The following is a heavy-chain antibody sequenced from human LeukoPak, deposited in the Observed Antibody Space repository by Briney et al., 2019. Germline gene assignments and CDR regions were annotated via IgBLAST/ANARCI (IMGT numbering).Heavy chain of an antibody. CDR3: ARSHYYDSSGSKNNWFDP. D-gene: IGHD3-22*01. J-gene: IGHJ5*02. Sequence: PSETLSLTCAVYGGSFSGYYWSWLRQPPGKGLEWIGEINQSGSTNSNPSLKSRVTISVDTSKNQFSLKLSSVTAADTALYYCARSHYYDSSGSKNNWFDPWGQGTLVTVSS. CDR2: INQSGST. V-gene: IGHV4-34*01. CDR1: GGSFSGYY.